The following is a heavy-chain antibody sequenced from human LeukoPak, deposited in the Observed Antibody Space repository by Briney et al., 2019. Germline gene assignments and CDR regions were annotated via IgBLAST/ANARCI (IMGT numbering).Heavy chain of an antibody. V-gene: IGHV1-18*01. D-gene: IGHD4-17*01. CDR3: ARDGPSTAVTTYYYYYMDV. CDR1: GYTFTSYG. CDR2: ISAYNGNT. Sequence: ASVKVSCKASGYTFTSYGISWVRQAPGQGLEWMGWISAYNGNTNYAQKLQGRVTMTTDTSTSTAYMELRSLRSDDTGVYYCARDGPSTAVTTYYYYYMDVWGKGTTVTASS. J-gene: IGHJ6*03.